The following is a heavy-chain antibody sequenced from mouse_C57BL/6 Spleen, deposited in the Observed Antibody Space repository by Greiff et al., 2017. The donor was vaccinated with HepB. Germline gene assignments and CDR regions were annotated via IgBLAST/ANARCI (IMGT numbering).Heavy chain of an antibody. D-gene: IGHD3-2*02. J-gene: IGHJ3*01. CDR1: GFTFSSYG. CDR2: ISSGGSYT. CDR3: ARPRDSSGSFAY. Sequence: DVQLVESGGDLVKPGGSLKLSCAASGFTFSSYGMSWVRQTPDKRLEWVATISSGGSYTYYPDSVKGRFTISRDNAKNTLYLQMSSLKSEDTAMYYCARPRDSSGSFAYWGQGTLVTVSA. V-gene: IGHV5-6*01.